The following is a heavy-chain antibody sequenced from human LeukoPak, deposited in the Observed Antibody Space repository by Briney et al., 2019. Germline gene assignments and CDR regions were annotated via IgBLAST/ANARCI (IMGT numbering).Heavy chain of an antibody. Sequence: SETLSLTCTVSGGSINSGDYYWSWIRQPPGKGLEWIGYIYYSGSTYYNPSLKSRVAISVDTSKNQFSLKLSSVTAADTAVYYCARGGRRWLQSQYYFDYWGQGTLVTVSS. J-gene: IGHJ4*02. D-gene: IGHD5-24*01. CDR3: ARGGRRWLQSQYYFDY. CDR1: GGSINSGDYY. V-gene: IGHV4-30-4*08. CDR2: IYYSGST.